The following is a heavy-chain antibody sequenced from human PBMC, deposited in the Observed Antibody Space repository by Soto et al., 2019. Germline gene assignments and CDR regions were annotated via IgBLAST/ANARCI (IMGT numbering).Heavy chain of an antibody. J-gene: IGHJ4*02. D-gene: IGHD6-19*01. CDR3: ARSVEGHFDY. CDR2: ITGDTNRI. CDR1: GFRFSIYS. V-gene: IGHV3-48*02. Sequence: EVQLVESGGGLVQPGGSLRLSCAASGFRFSIYSMNWVRQAPGKGLEWSAYITGDTNRIKYADAVKGRFTISRENAKNSVYLQMNSLRDEDTAVYYCARSVEGHFDYWGQGTVVTVSS.